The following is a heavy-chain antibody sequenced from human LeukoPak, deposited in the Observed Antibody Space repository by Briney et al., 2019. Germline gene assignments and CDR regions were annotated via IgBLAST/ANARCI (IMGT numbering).Heavy chain of an antibody. CDR2: IYYRGST. CDR1: GDSISSSSYY. D-gene: IGHD3-22*01. V-gene: IGHV4-39*01. J-gene: IGHJ1*01. CDR3: ARRRYYDSTGYLD. Sequence: TSETLSLTCTISGDSISSSSYYWAWIRQPPGKGLEWIGAIYYRGSTYYNPSLKSRVSLSIDTSNNQFSLTLNSVTAADTALYFCARRRYYDSTGYLDWGQGTLVTVSS.